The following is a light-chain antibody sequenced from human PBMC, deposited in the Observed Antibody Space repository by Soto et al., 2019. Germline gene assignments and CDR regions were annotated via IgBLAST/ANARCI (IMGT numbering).Light chain of an antibody. CDR1: SSDVGGYNY. CDR2: EVS. V-gene: IGLV2-14*01. J-gene: IGLJ1*01. CDR3: SSYTSSSTPYV. Sequence: QSALTQPASVSGSPGQSITISCTGTSSDVGGYNYVSWYQQYPGKVPKLMIYEVSNRPAGVSNRFSGSKSGNTASLTISGLQAEDEADYYCSSYTSSSTPYVFGTGTKLTVL.